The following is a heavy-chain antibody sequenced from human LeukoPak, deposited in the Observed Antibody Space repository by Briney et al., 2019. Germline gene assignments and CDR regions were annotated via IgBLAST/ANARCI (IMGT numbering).Heavy chain of an antibody. CDR2: ISAYNGNT. CDR3: AREGDTATLGYYYYGMDV. D-gene: IGHD5-18*01. J-gene: IGHJ6*02. CDR1: GYTFTSYV. Sequence: ASVKVSCKASGYTFTSYVISWVRQAPGQGLEWMGWISAYNGNTNYAQKLQGRVTMTTDTSTSTAYMELRSLRSDDTAVYYCAREGDTATLGYYYYGMDVWGQGTTVTVSS. V-gene: IGHV1-18*01.